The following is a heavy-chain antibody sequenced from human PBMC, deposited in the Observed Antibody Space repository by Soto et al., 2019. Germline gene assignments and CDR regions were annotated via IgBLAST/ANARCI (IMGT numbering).Heavy chain of an antibody. V-gene: IGHV3-11*01. J-gene: IGHJ3*02. CDR3: AKTANGWFSAFDI. D-gene: IGHD6-19*01. CDR1: GFTFSDYY. CDR2: ISSSGYTI. Sequence: GGSLRLSCAASGFTFSDYYMSWIRQAPGKGLEWVSYISSSGYTIYYADSVKGRFTFSRDNSKNTLYLQMNSLRAEDTAVYYCAKTANGWFSAFDIWGQGTMVTVSS.